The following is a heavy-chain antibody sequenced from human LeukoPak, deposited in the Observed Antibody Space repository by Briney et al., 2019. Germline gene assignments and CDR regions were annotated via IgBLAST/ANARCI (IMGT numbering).Heavy chain of an antibody. CDR2: ISYDGSNK. J-gene: IGHJ4*02. D-gene: IGHD1-26*01. Sequence: GRSLRLSCAASGFTFSSNAMHWVRQAPGKGLEWVAVISYDGSNKYYADSVKGRFTISRDNSKNTLYLQMNSLRAEDTAVYYCARDPLVGAKGSGLSVDYWGQGTLVTVSS. CDR1: GFTFSSNA. CDR3: ARDPLVGAKGSGLSVDY. V-gene: IGHV3-30*04.